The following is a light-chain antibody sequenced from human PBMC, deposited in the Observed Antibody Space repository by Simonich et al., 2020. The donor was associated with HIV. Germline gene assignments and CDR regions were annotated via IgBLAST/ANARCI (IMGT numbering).Light chain of an antibody. V-gene: IGKV3-11*01. CDR3: QQRSNWPWT. J-gene: IGKJ1*01. CDR1: QSISNY. Sequence: EIVLTQSPATLSLSPGKRATLSCRAGQSISNYLAWYQQNPGLAPRLLITDTSSRATGIPTRFSGRVSGTDFTLTISSLEPEDFAVYYCQQRSNWPWTFGQGTKVEIK. CDR2: DTS.